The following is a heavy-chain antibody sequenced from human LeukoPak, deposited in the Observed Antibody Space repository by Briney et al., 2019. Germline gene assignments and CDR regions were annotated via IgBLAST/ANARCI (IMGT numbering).Heavy chain of an antibody. CDR1: GFIYSSYG. CDR2: IWYDGSNK. CDR3: ATQRDDAFDI. J-gene: IGHJ3*02. Sequence: GGSLRLSCAASGFIYSSYGMHWVRQAPGKGLEWVAVIWYDGSNKYYADSVKGRFTISRDNSKNTLYLQMNSLRAEDTAVYYCATQRDDAFDIWGQGTMVTVSS. V-gene: IGHV3-33*08. D-gene: IGHD2-2*01.